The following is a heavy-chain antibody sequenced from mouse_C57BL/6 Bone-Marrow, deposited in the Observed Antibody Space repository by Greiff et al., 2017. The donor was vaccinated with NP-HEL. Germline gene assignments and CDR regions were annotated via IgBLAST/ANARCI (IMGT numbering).Heavy chain of an antibody. CDR1: GYAFTNYL. J-gene: IGHJ3*01. D-gene: IGHD2-1*01. CDR2: INPGSGGT. V-gene: IGHV1-54*01. Sequence: VQLQQSGAELVRPGTSVTVSCKASGYAFTNYLIEWVKQRPGQGLEWIGVINPGSGGTNYNEKFKGKATLTADKSSSTAYMQLSSLTSEYSAVYFCGRSDGNYGFAYWGQGTLVTVSA. CDR3: GRSDGNYGFAY.